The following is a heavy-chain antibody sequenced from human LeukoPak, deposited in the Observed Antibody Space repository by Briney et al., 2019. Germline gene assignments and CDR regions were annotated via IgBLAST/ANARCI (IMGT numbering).Heavy chain of an antibody. J-gene: IGHJ4*02. CDR1: GGSISSYY. CDR3: ARDSSMIVVEFDY. V-gene: IGHV4-59*01. CDR2: IYYSGST. Sequence: SETLSLTCTVSGGSISSYYWSWIRQPPGKGLEWIGYIYYSGSTNYNPSLKSRVTISVDTSKNQFSLKLSSVTAADTAVCYCARDSSMIVVEFDYWGQGTLVTVSS. D-gene: IGHD3-22*01.